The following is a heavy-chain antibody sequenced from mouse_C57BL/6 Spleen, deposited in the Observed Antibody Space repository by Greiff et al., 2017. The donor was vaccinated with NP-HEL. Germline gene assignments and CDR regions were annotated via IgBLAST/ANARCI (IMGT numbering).Heavy chain of an antibody. V-gene: IGHV1-18*01. CDR1: GYTFTDYN. CDR3: ARRYYDYDVDWYFDV. J-gene: IGHJ1*03. D-gene: IGHD2-4*01. Sequence: EVKLQESGPELVKPGASVKIPCKASGYTFTDYNMDWVKQSHGKSLEWIGDINPNNGGTIYNQKFKGKATLTVDKSSSTAYMELRSLTSEDTAVYYCARRYYDYDVDWYFDVWGTGTTVTVSS. CDR2: INPNNGGT.